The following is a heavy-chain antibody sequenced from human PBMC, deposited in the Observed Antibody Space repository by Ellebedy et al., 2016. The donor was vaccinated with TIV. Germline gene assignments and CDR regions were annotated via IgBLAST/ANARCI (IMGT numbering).Heavy chain of an antibody. CDR2: IYYSGST. CDR3: ARLWDGYNFYDY. V-gene: IGHV4-59*08. CDR1: GGSISNYY. D-gene: IGHD5-24*01. J-gene: IGHJ4*01. Sequence: GSLRLSCTVSGGSISNYYWSWIRQPPGKGLEWIGYIYYSGSTSYNPSLQSRVTISEDTSRNQVSLGLTSVTAADTAVYYCARLWDGYNFYDYWGHGTLVTVSS.